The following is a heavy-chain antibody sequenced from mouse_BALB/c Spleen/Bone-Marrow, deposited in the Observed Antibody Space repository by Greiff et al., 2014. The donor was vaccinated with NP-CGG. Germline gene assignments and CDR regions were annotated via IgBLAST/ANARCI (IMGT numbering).Heavy chain of an antibody. CDR1: GYAFTNYL. V-gene: IGHV1-54*01. CDR2: INPGRGGT. D-gene: IGHD3-3*01. Sequence: QVHVKQSGAELVRPGTSVKVSCKASGYAFTNYLIEWVKQRPGQGLEWIGMINPGRGGTNYNEKFKGKATLTADKSSSTAYMQLSSLTSDDSAVYFCARRDGSYFDYWGQGTTLTVSS. CDR3: ARRDGSYFDY. J-gene: IGHJ2*01.